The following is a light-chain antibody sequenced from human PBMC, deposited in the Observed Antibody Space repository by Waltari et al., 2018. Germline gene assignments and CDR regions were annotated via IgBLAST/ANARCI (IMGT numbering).Light chain of an antibody. CDR1: QSIVVW. Sequence: DIQVTQSPSTLSASVGDRVTIPCRASQSIVVWLAWYQQKPGKAPILLIFKASYLESGVPARFSGSASGTAFTLTISSLQADDFATYYCLQYNSYPWTFGQGTTVEIK. J-gene: IGKJ1*01. V-gene: IGKV1-5*03. CDR2: KAS. CDR3: LQYNSYPWT.